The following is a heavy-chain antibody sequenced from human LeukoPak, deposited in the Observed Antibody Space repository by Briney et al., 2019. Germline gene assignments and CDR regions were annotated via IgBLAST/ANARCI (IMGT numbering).Heavy chain of an antibody. CDR1: GFTFSDYY. CDR3: AKGPYWQLVSLDY. CDR2: ISGSGGST. J-gene: IGHJ4*02. V-gene: IGHV3-23*01. D-gene: IGHD6-13*01. Sequence: GGSLRLSCAASGFTFSDYYMSWVRQAPGKGLEWVSAISGSGGSTYYADSVKGRFTISRDNSKNTLYLQMNSLRAEDTAVYYCAKGPYWQLVSLDYWGQGTLVTVSS.